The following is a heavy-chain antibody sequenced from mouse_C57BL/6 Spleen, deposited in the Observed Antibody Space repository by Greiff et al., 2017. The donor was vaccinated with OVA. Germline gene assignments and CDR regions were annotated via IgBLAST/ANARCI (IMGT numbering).Heavy chain of an antibody. V-gene: IGHV3-6*01. Sequence: EVQLQQSGPGLVKPSQSLSLTCSVTGYSITSGYYWNWIRQFPGNKLEWMGYISYDGSNNYNPSLKNRISITRDTSKNQFFLKLNSVTTEDTATYYCARDGDGSSPYYAMDYWGQGTSVTVSS. CDR3: ARDGDGSSPYYAMDY. CDR2: ISYDGSN. J-gene: IGHJ4*01. D-gene: IGHD1-1*01. CDR1: GYSITSGYY.